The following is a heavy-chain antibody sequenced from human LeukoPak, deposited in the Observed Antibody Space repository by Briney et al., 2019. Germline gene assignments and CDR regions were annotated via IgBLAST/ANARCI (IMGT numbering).Heavy chain of an antibody. CDR2: IYYSGST. CDR1: GGSISSSSYY. J-gene: IGHJ4*02. CDR3: ARGGVGGLLWFGDFDY. V-gene: IGHV4-39*07. Sequence: SETLSLTCTVSGGSISSSSYYWGWIRQPPGKGLEWIGSIYYSGSTYYNPSLKSRVTISVDASKNQFSLKLSSVTAADTAVYYCARGGVGGLLWFGDFDYWGQGTLVTVSS. D-gene: IGHD3-10*01.